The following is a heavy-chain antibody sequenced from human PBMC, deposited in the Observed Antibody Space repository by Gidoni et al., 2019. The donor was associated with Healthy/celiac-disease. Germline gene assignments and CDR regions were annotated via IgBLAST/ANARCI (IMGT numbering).Heavy chain of an antibody. CDR2: ISGSGGST. Sequence: VHLLEYGGGLVLPGGSLRLSCPSSGFAFRCSAWGWVRQAPGKGLVWVSAISGSGGSTYYADSVKGRFTSSRDNSKNTLYLQMNSLRAEDTAVYYCAKDRRKQLVHASYWYFDLWGRGTLVTVSS. V-gene: IGHV3-23*01. J-gene: IGHJ2*01. CDR1: GFAFRCSA. D-gene: IGHD6-6*01. CDR3: AKDRRKQLVHASYWYFDL.